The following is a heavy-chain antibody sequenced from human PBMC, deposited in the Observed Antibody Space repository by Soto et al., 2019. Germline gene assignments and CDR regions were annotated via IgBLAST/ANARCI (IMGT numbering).Heavy chain of an antibody. V-gene: IGHV3-21*01. CDR3: VRVWRLVGRYGMDV. Sequence: GSLRRTGVVPGFICSSYYMNGVRQAPGKGLEWVSSISGGSAYIYYADSVKGRFTISRDNAKNSLYLEMNSLRVEDTAVYYCVRVWRLVGRYGMDVWGQGTTVTVSS. CDR1: GFICSSYY. J-gene: IGHJ6*02. D-gene: IGHD1-26*01. CDR2: ISGGSAYI.